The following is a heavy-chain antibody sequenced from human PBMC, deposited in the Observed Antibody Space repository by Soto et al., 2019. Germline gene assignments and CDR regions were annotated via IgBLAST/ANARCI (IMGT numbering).Heavy chain of an antibody. J-gene: IGHJ4*02. CDR3: ARDPSYDSSGYLTYYFDY. CDR1: GYTFTSYY. Sequence: ASVKVSCKASGYTFTSYYMHWVRQAPGQGLEWMGIINPSGGSTSYAQKFQGRVTMTRDTSTSTVYMELSSLRSEDTAVYYCARDPSYDSSGYLTYYFDYWGQGTLVTVSS. CDR2: INPSGGST. D-gene: IGHD3-22*01. V-gene: IGHV1-46*01.